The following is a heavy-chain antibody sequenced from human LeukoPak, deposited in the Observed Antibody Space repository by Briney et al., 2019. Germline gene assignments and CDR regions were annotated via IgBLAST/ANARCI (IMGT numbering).Heavy chain of an antibody. CDR3: ASYSDPIAAAGTGFDY. CDR1: GFTFSSYS. J-gene: IGHJ4*02. CDR2: ISGSSSYI. D-gene: IGHD6-13*01. Sequence: GGSLRLSCAASGFTFSSYSMNWVRQAPGKGLEWVSSISGSSSYIYYADSVKGRFTISRDNAKNPLYLQMNSLRAEDTAVYYCASYSDPIAAAGTGFDYWGQGTLVTVSS. V-gene: IGHV3-21*01.